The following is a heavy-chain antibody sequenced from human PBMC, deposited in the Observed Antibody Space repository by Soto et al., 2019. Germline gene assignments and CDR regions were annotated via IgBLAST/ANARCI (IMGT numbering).Heavy chain of an antibody. CDR3: ARQRTTVVTQAYFDH. J-gene: IGHJ4*02. Sequence: SETLSLTCIVSGESISSSSYYWGWIRQPPGKCLEWIGSIYYSGRTYYNPSFKSRVTISIDTSQSKFSLKLSSVTATDTAVYYCARQRTTVVTQAYFDHWGQGALVTVSS. D-gene: IGHD2-21*02. CDR2: IYYSGRT. CDR1: GESISSSSYY. V-gene: IGHV4-39*01.